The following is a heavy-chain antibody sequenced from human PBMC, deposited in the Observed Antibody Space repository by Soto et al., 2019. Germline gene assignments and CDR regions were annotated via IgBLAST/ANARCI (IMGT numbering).Heavy chain of an antibody. V-gene: IGHV1-8*01. CDR1: GYTFTSYD. Sequence: QVQLVQSGAEVKKPGASVKVSCKASGYTFTSYDINWVRQATGQGLEWMGWMNPNSANTGYAQKFQGRVTMTRNTXXXTAXXXXXXXXXEDTAVXXCAREGVRGMDVWGQGTTVTVSS. CDR3: AREGVRGMDV. J-gene: IGHJ6*02. CDR2: MNPNSANT. D-gene: IGHD3-16*01.